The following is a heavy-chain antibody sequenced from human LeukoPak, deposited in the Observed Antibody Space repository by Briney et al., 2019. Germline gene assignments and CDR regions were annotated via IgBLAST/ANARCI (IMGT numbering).Heavy chain of an antibody. Sequence: SVKVSCKASGFTFTTAPMQRVRQGRGQVIKWIGWIVVGSGNTNYAQKFQERVTITRDMSTSTAYMDLSSLRSEDTAVYYCAAKNYYYDSSGYYHWGQGTLVTVSS. CDR3: AAKNYYYDSSGYYH. V-gene: IGHV1-58*02. CDR2: IVVGSGNT. J-gene: IGHJ5*02. CDR1: GFTFTTAP. D-gene: IGHD3-22*01.